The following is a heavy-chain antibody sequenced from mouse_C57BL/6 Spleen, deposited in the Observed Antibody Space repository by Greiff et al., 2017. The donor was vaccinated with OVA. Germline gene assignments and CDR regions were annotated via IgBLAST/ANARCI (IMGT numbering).Heavy chain of an antibody. D-gene: IGHD1-1*01. V-gene: IGHV5-6*01. CDR3: ARQGGYYGSREAMDY. CDR2: ISSGGSYT. CDR1: GFTFSSYG. J-gene: IGHJ4*01. Sequence: EVQLVESGGDLVKPGGSLKLSCAASGFTFSSYGMSWVRQTPDKRLEWVATISSGGSYTYYPDSVKGRFTISRDNAKNTLYLQMSRLKSEDTAMYYCARQGGYYGSREAMDYWGQGTSVTVSS.